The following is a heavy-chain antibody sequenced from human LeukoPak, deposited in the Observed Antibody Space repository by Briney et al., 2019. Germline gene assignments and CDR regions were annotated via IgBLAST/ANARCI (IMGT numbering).Heavy chain of an antibody. CDR3: AKGNYYDLPGAFDI. J-gene: IGHJ3*02. V-gene: IGHV3-9*01. Sequence: SLRLSCAASGFTFDDYAMHWVRQAPGKGLEWVSGISWNSGSIGYADSVKGRFTISRDNAKNSLYLQMNSLRAEDTALYYCAKGNYYDLPGAFDIWGQGTMVTVSS. D-gene: IGHD3-22*01. CDR2: ISWNSGSI. CDR1: GFTFDDYA.